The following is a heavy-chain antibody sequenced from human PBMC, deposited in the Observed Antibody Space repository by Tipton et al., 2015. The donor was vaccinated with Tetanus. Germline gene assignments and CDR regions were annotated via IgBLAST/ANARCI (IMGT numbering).Heavy chain of an antibody. D-gene: IGHD4-17*01. J-gene: IGHJ3*02. V-gene: IGHV4-59*01. CDR3: ASGDDYGDYWAFDI. CDR1: GGSISSYY. CDR2: IYYSGSI. Sequence: LRLSCTVSGGSISSYYWSWIRQPPGKGLEWIGYIYYSGSINYSPSLKSRVTISVDTSKNQFSLKLSSVTAADTAVYYCASGDDYGDYWAFDIWGQGTMVTVSS.